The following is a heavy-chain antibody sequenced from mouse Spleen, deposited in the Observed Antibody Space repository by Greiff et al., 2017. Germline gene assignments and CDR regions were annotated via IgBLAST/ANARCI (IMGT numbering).Heavy chain of an antibody. Sequence: EVQLQQSGPVLVKPGASVKMSCKASGYTFTDYYMNWVKQSHGKSLEWIGVINPYNGGTSYNQKFKGKATLTVDKSSSTAYMELNSLTSEDSAVYYCARGRTVVDYWGQGTTLTVSS. CDR1: GYTFTDYY. D-gene: IGHD1-1*01. CDR3: ARGRTVVDY. J-gene: IGHJ2*01. V-gene: IGHV1-19*01. CDR2: INPYNGGT.